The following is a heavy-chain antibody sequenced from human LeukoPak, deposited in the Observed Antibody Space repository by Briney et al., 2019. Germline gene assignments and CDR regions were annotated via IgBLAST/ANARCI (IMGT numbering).Heavy chain of an antibody. J-gene: IGHJ4*02. D-gene: IGHD4-17*01. V-gene: IGHV1-2*06. Sequence: GASVKVSCKASGYTFTGYYMHWVRQAPGQGLGWMGRINPNSGGTNYAQKFQGRVTMTRDTSISTAYMELSRLRSDDTAVYYCARATYGDYEDYWGQGTLVTVSS. CDR2: INPNSGGT. CDR1: GYTFTGYY. CDR3: ARATYGDYEDY.